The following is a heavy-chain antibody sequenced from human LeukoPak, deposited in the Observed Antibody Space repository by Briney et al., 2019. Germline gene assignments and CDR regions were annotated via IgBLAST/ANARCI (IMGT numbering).Heavy chain of an antibody. CDR3: ARGSDRYYYYYGMDV. Sequence: SETLSLTCTVSGGSISSYYWSWIRQPPGKGLEWIGYIYYSGSTNYNPSLKSRVTISVDTSKNQFSLKLSSVTAADTAVYYCARGSDRYYYYYGMDVWGQGTTVTVSS. V-gene: IGHV4-59*01. J-gene: IGHJ6*02. D-gene: IGHD3-22*01. CDR2: IYYSGST. CDR1: GGSISSYY.